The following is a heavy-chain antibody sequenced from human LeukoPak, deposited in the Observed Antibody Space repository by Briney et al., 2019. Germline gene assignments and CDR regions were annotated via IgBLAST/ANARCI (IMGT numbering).Heavy chain of an antibody. CDR2: IKQDGSGK. CDR3: ARYKSSVAVLFDY. Sequence: PGGSLRLSCAASGFTFSSYWMSWVRQAPGKGLEWVANIKQDGSGKYYVDSVKGRFTISRDNAKNSLYLQMNSLRAEDTAVYYCARYKSSVAVLFDYWGQGTLVTVSS. D-gene: IGHD6-19*01. CDR1: GFTFSSYW. J-gene: IGHJ4*02. V-gene: IGHV3-7*01.